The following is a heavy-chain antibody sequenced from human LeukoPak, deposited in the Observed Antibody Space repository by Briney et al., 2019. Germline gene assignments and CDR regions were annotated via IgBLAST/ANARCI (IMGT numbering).Heavy chain of an antibody. D-gene: IGHD5-24*01. CDR2: VYYIGST. CDR3: AREDAEQMDNSFDI. V-gene: IGHV4-39*07. Sequence: SETLSLTCTVSGDSISRSSDYWGWIRQPPGKGPEWIGSVYYIGSTFYDPSLKSRLTISIDTSKNQFSLKLRSVTAADTAVYYCAREDAEQMDNSFDIWGQGTMVTVSS. J-gene: IGHJ3*02. CDR1: GDSISRSSDY.